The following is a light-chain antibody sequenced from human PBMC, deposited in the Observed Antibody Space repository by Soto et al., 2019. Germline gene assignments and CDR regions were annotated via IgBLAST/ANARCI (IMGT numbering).Light chain of an antibody. CDR2: DVS. V-gene: IGLV2-14*01. Sequence: QSALTQPASVSGSPGQSITISCTGTSSDVGAYNSVSWYQQHPGKVPKLMIYDVSNRPSGVSNRFSGSKSGNTASLIISGLQAEAEADYYCSSYTSSSTVVFGGGTKLTVL. CDR3: SSYTSSSTVV. CDR1: SSDVGAYNS. J-gene: IGLJ3*02.